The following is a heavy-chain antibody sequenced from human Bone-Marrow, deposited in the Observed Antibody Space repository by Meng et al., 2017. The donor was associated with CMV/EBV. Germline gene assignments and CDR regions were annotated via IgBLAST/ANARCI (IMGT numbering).Heavy chain of an antibody. CDR2: IRYDGSNK. V-gene: IGHV3-30*02. J-gene: IGHJ6*02. Sequence: GESLKISCAASGFTFSSYAMHWVRQAPGKGLEWVAFIRYDGSNKYYADSVKGRFTISRDNSKNTLYLQMNSLRAEDTAVYYCAKDQEAVTTDYYYGMDVWGQGTTVTVSS. D-gene: IGHD4-11*01. CDR3: AKDQEAVTTDYYYGMDV. CDR1: GFTFSSYA.